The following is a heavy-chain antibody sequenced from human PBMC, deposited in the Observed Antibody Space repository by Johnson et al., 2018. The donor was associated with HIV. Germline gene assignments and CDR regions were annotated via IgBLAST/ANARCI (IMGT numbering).Heavy chain of an antibody. CDR3: ARDLKSYYDSSGYFDAFDI. CDR2: INWNGGST. V-gene: IGHV3-20*04. J-gene: IGHJ3*02. CDR1: GFTFDDYG. Sequence: MQLAESGGGVVRPGGSLRLSCAASGFTFDDYGMSWVRQAPGKGLEWVSGINWNGGSTGSADSVKGRFTISRDNAKNSLYLQMNSLRAEDTALYYCARDLKSYYDSSGYFDAFDIWGQGTMVTVSS. D-gene: IGHD3-22*01.